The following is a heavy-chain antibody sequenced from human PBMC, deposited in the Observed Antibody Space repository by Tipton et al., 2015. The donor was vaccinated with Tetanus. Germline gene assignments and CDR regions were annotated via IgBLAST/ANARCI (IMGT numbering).Heavy chain of an antibody. J-gene: IGHJ3*02. CDR1: GDSVSSNSAV. CDR3: ARGDVSFDI. D-gene: IGHD2-8*01. V-gene: IGHV6-1*01. CDR2: TYYKSRWST. Sequence: GLVKPSQTLSLTCAISGDSVSSNSAVWNWIRQSPSRGLGWLGRTYYKSRWSTNYAVSVKSRITINPDTSKNQFSLQLTSMTPEDAAVYYCARGDVSFDIWGHGTMVTVSS.